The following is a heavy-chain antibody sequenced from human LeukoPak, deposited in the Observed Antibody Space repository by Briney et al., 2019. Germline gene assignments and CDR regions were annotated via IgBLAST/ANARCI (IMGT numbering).Heavy chain of an antibody. V-gene: IGHV3-43*02. J-gene: IGHJ6*02. Sequence: PGGSLRLSCAASGFTFDDYAMHCVRQAPGKGLEWVSLISGDGGSTYYADSVKGRFTISRDNSKNSLYLQMNSLRTEDTALYYCAKDQLTYYDILTGYSGSKQGYGMDVWGQGTTVTVSS. CDR2: ISGDGGST. CDR3: AKDQLTYYDILTGYSGSKQGYGMDV. CDR1: GFTFDDYA. D-gene: IGHD3-9*01.